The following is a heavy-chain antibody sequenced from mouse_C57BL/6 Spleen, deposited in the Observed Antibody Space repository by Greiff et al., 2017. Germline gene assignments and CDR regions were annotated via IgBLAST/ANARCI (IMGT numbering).Heavy chain of an antibody. D-gene: IGHD2-1*01. V-gene: IGHV6-6*01. CDR2: IRNKANNHAT. CDR1: GFTFSDAW. Sequence: EVKVVESGGGLVQPGGSMKLSCAASGFTFSDAWMDWVRQSPEKGLEWVAEIRNKANNHATYYAESVKGRFTISRDDSKSSVYLQMNSLRAEDTGIYYCTREIYYGNFSMDYWGQGTSVTVSS. J-gene: IGHJ4*01. CDR3: TREIYYGNFSMDY.